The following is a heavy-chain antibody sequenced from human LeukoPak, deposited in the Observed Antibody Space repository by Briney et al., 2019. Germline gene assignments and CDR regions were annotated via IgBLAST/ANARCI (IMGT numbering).Heavy chain of an antibody. D-gene: IGHD3-22*01. CDR2: IYYSGST. J-gene: IGHJ6*02. CDR1: GGSISSYY. V-gene: IGHV4-59*01. CDR3: ARETVSSGYYYYYGMDV. Sequence: SETLSLTCTVSGGSISSYYWSWIRQPPGKGLEWIGYIYYSGSTNYSPSLKSRVTISVDTSKNQFSLKLSSVTAADTAVYYCARETVSSGYYYYYGMDVWGQGTTVTVSS.